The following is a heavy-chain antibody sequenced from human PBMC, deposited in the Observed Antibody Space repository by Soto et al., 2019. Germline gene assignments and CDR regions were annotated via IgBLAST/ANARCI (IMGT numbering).Heavy chain of an antibody. CDR3: AKRSPYSSGWYSPIFDY. D-gene: IGHD6-13*01. CDR1: GFSFSDYA. J-gene: IGHJ4*02. Sequence: GGSLRLSCAASGFSFSDYAMSWVRQAPGKGLGWVSVISESGGSTHYADSVRGRFTVSRDNSKNSLSLRMNSLRDEDTAVYFCAKRSPYSSGWYSPIFDYWGQGALVTVSS. CDR2: ISESGGST. V-gene: IGHV3-23*01.